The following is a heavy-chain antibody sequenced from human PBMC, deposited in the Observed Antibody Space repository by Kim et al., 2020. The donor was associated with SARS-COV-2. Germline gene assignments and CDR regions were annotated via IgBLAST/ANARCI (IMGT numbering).Heavy chain of an antibody. CDR3: ARDLGMVTTGRNY. CDR1: GYTFTGHY. V-gene: IGHV1-2*02. D-gene: IGHD4-17*01. J-gene: IGHJ4*02. Sequence: ASVKVSCKASGYTFTGHYMHWVRQAPGQGLEWMGWINPSSGGTNYVQKFQGRVTMTRDTSISTAYMELSRLRSDDTAVYYCARDLGMVTTGRNYWGQGTLVTVSS. CDR2: INPSSGGT.